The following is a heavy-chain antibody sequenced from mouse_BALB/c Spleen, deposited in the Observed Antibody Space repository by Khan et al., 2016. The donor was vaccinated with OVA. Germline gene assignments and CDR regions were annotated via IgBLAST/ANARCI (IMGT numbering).Heavy chain of an antibody. V-gene: IGHV9-1*02. D-gene: IGHD6-2*01. J-gene: IGHJ1*01. Sequence: QIQLVQSGPELKKPGETVKISCKVSGYTFTNNGMNWVKQAPGKGLKWMGWINTYTGEPTYADDFKGRFVFSLETSASTAYVQINNLKDEDMATDFCARISSFWYSDVWGAGTTVTVSS. CDR3: ARISSFWYSDV. CDR2: INTYTGEP. CDR1: GYTFTNNG.